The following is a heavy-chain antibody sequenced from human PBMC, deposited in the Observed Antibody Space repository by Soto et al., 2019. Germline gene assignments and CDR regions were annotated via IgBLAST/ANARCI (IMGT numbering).Heavy chain of an antibody. D-gene: IGHD1-26*01. V-gene: IGHV4-39*01. Sequence: SETLSLTCTVSGGSIRGSDDYWAWIRQSPGKGLEYIGSVFYTGSAYYNPSLKSRVTIVADTSTNRFSLNLKSVTATDTAVYYCAKTPSGWYDSWGQGTLVTVSS. CDR2: VFYTGSA. J-gene: IGHJ5*01. CDR1: GGSIRGSDDY. CDR3: AKTPSGWYDS.